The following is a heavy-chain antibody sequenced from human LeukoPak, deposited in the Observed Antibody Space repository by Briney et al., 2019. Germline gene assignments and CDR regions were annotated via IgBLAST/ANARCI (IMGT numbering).Heavy chain of an antibody. CDR3: AKDPNGDYVGAFDF. CDR2: IFASGGDT. CDR1: GLTFSNYA. V-gene: IGHV3-23*01. D-gene: IGHD4-17*01. J-gene: IGHJ3*01. Sequence: SGGSLRLSCAASGLTFSNYAMIWVRQAPGKGLEWVSAIFASGGDTRYADSVRGRFTISRDNSRNTLFLQMNSLTADDTAVYYCAKDPNGDYVGAFDFWGQGTMVTVSS.